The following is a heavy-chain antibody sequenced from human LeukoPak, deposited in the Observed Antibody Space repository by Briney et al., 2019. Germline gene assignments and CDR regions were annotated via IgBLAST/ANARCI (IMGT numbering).Heavy chain of an antibody. CDR3: ARGESYSLWSLTYYLDY. V-gene: IGHV3-43D*03. CDR2: ISWDGGST. D-gene: IGHD1-26*01. Sequence: GGSLRLSCAASGFTFHDYAMHWVRQAPGKVLEWVSLISWDGGSTYYADSVKGRFTISRDNANNSMYLQMSNLRVEDTAVYYCARGESYSLWSLTYYLDYWGQGSLVTVSS. J-gene: IGHJ4*02. CDR1: GFTFHDYA.